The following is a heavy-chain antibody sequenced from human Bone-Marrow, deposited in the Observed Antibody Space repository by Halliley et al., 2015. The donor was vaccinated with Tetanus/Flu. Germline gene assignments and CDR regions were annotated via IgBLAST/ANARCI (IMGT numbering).Heavy chain of an antibody. CDR1: GFTFSGSA. D-gene: IGHD6-6*01. V-gene: IGHV3-73*01. J-gene: IGHJ6*02. Sequence: SLRLSCAASGFTFSGSAMHWVRQASGKGLEWVGRIRSKANSYATSYGASVRGRFTISRDDSKNTAYLQMDSLKTEGTAVYFCSSLKGDFSSPDDYYGMDVWGQGTTVTVSS. CDR3: SSLKGDFSSPDDYYGMDV. CDR2: IRSKANSYAT.